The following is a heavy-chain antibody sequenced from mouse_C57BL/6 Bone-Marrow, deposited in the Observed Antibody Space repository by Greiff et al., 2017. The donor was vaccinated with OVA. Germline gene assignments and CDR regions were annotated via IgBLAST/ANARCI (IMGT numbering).Heavy chain of an antibody. V-gene: IGHV1-19*01. D-gene: IGHD1-1*01. CDR1: GYTFTDYY. CDR2: INPYNGGT. Sequence: EVHLVESGPVLVKPGASVKMSCKASGYTFTDYYMNWVKQSHGKSLEWIGVINPYNGGTSYNQKFKGKATLTVDKSSSTAYMELNSLTSEDSAVYYCARHYYGTLFDYWGQGTTLTVSS. J-gene: IGHJ2*01. CDR3: ARHYYGTLFDY.